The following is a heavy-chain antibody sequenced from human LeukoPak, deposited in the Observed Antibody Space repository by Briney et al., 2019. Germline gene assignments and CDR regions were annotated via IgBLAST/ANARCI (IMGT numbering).Heavy chain of an antibody. CDR3: ARLVYYDILTGPILDAFDI. CDR2: IYYSGST. CDR1: GGSISSYY. D-gene: IGHD3-9*01. V-gene: IGHV4-59*01. J-gene: IGHJ3*02. Sequence: SETLSLTCTVSGGSISSYYWSWIRQPPGKGLEWIGYIYYSGSTNYNPSLKSRVTISVDTSKNQFSLKLSSVTAADTAVYYCARLVYYDILTGPILDAFDIWGQGTMVTVSS.